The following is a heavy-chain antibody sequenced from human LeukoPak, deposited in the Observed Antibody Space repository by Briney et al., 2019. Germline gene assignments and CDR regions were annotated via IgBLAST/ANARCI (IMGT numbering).Heavy chain of an antibody. D-gene: IGHD3-10*01. V-gene: IGHV3-7*01. CDR2: IKQDGSEK. CDR1: GFTFTTYW. J-gene: IGHJ5*02. Sequence: GGSLRLSCAASGFTFTTYWMGWVRQAPGKGLEWVANIKQDGSEKYYGDSAKGRFTISRDNAKNSLSLQMNSLRAEDTAVYYCARPLMYYYGSETYFWFDPWGQGTLVTVSS. CDR3: ARPLMYYYGSETYFWFDP.